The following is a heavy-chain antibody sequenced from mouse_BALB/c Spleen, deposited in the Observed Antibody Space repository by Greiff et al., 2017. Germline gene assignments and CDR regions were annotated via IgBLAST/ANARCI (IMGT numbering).Heavy chain of an antibody. V-gene: IGHV14-3*02. Sequence: EVQLQQSGAELVKPGASVKLSCTASGFNIKDTYMHWVKQRPEQGLEWIGRIDPANGNTKYDPKFQGKATITADTSSNTAYLQLSSLTSEDTAVYYCVYYYGSSYEYYYAMDYWGQGTSVTVSS. CDR1: GFNIKDTY. J-gene: IGHJ4*01. CDR2: IDPANGNT. D-gene: IGHD1-1*01. CDR3: VYYYGSSYEYYYAMDY.